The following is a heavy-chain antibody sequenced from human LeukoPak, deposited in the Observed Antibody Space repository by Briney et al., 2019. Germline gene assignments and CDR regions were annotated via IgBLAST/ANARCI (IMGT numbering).Heavy chain of an antibody. CDR1: GGTFSSYA. CDR2: IIPILGIA. J-gene: IGHJ4*02. D-gene: IGHD6-19*01. CDR3: ASEPGYSSGWYRL. V-gene: IGHV1-69*04. Sequence: ASVKVSCKASGGTFSSYAIIWVRQAPGQGLEWMGRIIPILGIANYAQKFQGRVTITADKSTSTAYMELSSLRSEDTAVYYCASEPGYSSGWYRLWGQGTLVTVSS.